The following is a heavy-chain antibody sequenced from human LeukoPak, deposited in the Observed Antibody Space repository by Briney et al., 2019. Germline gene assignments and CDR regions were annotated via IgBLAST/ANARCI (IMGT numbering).Heavy chain of an antibody. D-gene: IGHD6-19*01. J-gene: IGHJ4*02. CDR3: APLGIAVAGGGY. Sequence: GASVKVSCKASGYTFTSYAMHWVRQAPGPGLEWMGWINAGNGNTKYSQKFQGRVTITRDTSASTAYMELSSLRSEDTAVYYCAPLGIAVAGGGYWGQGTLVTVSS. CDR2: INAGNGNT. CDR1: GYTFTSYA. V-gene: IGHV1-3*01.